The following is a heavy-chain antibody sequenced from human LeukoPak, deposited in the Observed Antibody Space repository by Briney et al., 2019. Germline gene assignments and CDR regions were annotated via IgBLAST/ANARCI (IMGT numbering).Heavy chain of an antibody. J-gene: IGHJ4*02. Sequence: SVRVSCTASGVTFSSYAISWVRQAPGQGLEWMGGIIPIFGTANYAQKFQGRVTITADESTSTAYMELSSLRSEDTAVYYCAMPSGVRGVITTSFDYWGQGTLVTVSS. CDR1: GVTFSSYA. V-gene: IGHV1-69*01. CDR3: AMPSGVRGVITTSFDY. CDR2: IIPIFGTA. D-gene: IGHD3-10*01.